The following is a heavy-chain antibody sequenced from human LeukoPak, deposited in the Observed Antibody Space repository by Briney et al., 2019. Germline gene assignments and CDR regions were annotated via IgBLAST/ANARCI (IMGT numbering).Heavy chain of an antibody. CDR3: ARDCGYQCLFDY. CDR2: ISAYNGNT. V-gene: IGHV1-18*01. Sequence: ASVKVSCKVSGYTFTSYGISWVRQAPGQGLGRMGWISAYNGNTNYAQKFQGRVTMTTDTSTSTAYMELRSLRSDDTAVYYCARDCGYQCLFDYWGQGTLVTVSS. CDR1: GYTFTSYG. D-gene: IGHD5-12*01. J-gene: IGHJ4*02.